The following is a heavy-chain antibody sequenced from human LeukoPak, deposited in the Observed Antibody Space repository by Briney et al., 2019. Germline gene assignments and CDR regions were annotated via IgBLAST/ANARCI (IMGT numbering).Heavy chain of an antibody. Sequence: QSGGSLRLSCAASGFTFDDYTMHWVRQAPGKGLEWVSLISWDGGSTYYADSVKGRFTISRDNSKNSLYLQMNSLRTEDTALYYCAKDRDSSSWSNDYYYYYYMDVWGKGTTVTVSS. D-gene: IGHD6-13*01. CDR1: GFTFDDYT. J-gene: IGHJ6*03. CDR2: ISWDGGST. CDR3: AKDRDSSSWSNDYYYYYYMDV. V-gene: IGHV3-43*01.